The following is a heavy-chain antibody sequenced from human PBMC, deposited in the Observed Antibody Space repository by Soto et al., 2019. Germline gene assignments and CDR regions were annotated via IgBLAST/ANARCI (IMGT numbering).Heavy chain of an antibody. D-gene: IGHD6-19*01. CDR1: GGSISSYY. CDR2: IYYSVST. CDR3: ARDNPRVAAFDY. Sequence: QVQLQESGPGLVKPSETLSLTFTVSGGSISSYYWSWIRQPPGKGLEWIGYIYYSVSTNYNPSLKSRVTISVDTSKNQFSLKLSSVTAADTAVYYCARDNPRVAAFDYGGQGTLVTVSS. J-gene: IGHJ4*02. V-gene: IGHV4-59*01.